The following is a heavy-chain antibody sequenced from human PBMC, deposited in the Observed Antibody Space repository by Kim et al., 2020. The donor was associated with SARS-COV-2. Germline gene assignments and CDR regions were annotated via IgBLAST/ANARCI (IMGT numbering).Heavy chain of an antibody. CDR1: GGSFSGYY. Sequence: SETLSLTCAVYGGSFSGYYWSWIRQPPGKGLEWIGEINHSGSTNYNPSLKSRVTISVDTSKNQFSLKLSSVTAADTAVYYCAGVAAASPTTSTRDYYYGMDVWGQGTTVTVSS. J-gene: IGHJ6*02. CDR3: AGVAAASPTTSTRDYYYGMDV. CDR2: INHSGST. D-gene: IGHD6-13*01. V-gene: IGHV4-34*01.